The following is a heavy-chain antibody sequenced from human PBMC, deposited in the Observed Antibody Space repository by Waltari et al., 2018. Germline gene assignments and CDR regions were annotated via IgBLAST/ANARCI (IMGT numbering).Heavy chain of an antibody. CDR2: IRGSGGGT. Sequence: EVQLLESGGGLVQPGGSLRLSCAASGFTFGNYVMPWVRQAPGKGLEWVSAIRGSGGGTHYADSVQGRFTISRDNSKNTLYLQMNSLRAEDTAVYYCAKGSTLGSFDYWGQGTLVTVSS. D-gene: IGHD2-2*01. V-gene: IGHV3-23*01. J-gene: IGHJ4*02. CDR1: GFTFGNYV. CDR3: AKGSTLGSFDY.